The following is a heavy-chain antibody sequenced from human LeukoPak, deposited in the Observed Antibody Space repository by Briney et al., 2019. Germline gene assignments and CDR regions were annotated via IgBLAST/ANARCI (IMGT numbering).Heavy chain of an antibody. V-gene: IGHV3-66*01. CDR2: TYRDGNT. CDR3: ACSGPYSNGGVMTDY. D-gene: IGHD6-19*01. Sequence: GGSLRLSCAASGLIVSSNYMSWVRQAPGKGLEWVSITYRDGNTNYADSVKGRFTISRDTSENTLSLQMNSLRAEDTAVYYCACSGPYSNGGVMTDYWGQGTLVTVSS. CDR1: GLIVSSNY. J-gene: IGHJ4*02.